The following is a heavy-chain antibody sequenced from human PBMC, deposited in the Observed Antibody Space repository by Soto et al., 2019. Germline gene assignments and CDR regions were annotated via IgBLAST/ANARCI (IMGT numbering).Heavy chain of an antibody. Sequence: QVQLVQSGAEVKKPGASVKVSCKASGYTFTSYYMHWVRQAPGQGLEWMGIINPSGGSTSYAQKFQGRVTMTRDTSTNTVYMELSSLRSEDTAVYYCAREPHIAVAGTSGYFDYWGQGTLVTVSS. D-gene: IGHD6-19*01. CDR3: AREPHIAVAGTSGYFDY. CDR1: GYTFTSYY. V-gene: IGHV1-46*01. CDR2: INPSGGST. J-gene: IGHJ4*02.